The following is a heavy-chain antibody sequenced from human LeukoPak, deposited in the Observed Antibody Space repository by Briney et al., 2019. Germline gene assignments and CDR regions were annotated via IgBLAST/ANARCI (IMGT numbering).Heavy chain of an antibody. CDR3: ARDPPNPSVVAVAGTPDY. CDR2: INTDGSST. J-gene: IGHJ4*02. Sequence: GGSLRLSCAASGFTFSTYWMHWVRHAPGKGLVWVSRINTDGSSTSYADSVKGRFTISRDNAKNTLYLQMSSLRAEDTAVYYCARDPPNPSVVAVAGTPDYWGQGTLVTVSS. CDR1: GFTFSTYW. D-gene: IGHD6-19*01. V-gene: IGHV3-74*01.